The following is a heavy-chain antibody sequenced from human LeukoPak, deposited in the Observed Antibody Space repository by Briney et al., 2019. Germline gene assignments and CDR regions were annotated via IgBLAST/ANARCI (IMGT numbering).Heavy chain of an antibody. CDR2: TRNKANSYTT. V-gene: IGHV3-72*01. CDR1: GFTFSDHY. D-gene: IGHD3-10*01. Sequence: PGGSLRLSCAASGFTFSDHYMDWVRQAPGKGLEWVGRTRNKANSYTTEYAASVKGRFTISRDDSKNSLYLQMNSLKTEGTAVYYCAREGKRITMVRGVLTPRGYYYMDVWGKGTTVTVSS. CDR3: AREGKRITMVRGVLTPRGYYYMDV. J-gene: IGHJ6*03.